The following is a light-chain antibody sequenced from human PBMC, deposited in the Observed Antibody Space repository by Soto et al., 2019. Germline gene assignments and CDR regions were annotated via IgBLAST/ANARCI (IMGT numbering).Light chain of an antibody. Sequence: EIVMTQSPDSLPVSLGERATINCKSSQSVLHTSNNKNYLAWFQQKPGQPPRLLIYWASTRGSGVPDRFSGSGSGSDFTLTISSLQAEDVAVYSCQQYYSAPWTFGQGTRVEIK. CDR3: QQYYSAPWT. CDR1: QSVLHTSNNKNY. V-gene: IGKV4-1*01. CDR2: WAS. J-gene: IGKJ1*01.